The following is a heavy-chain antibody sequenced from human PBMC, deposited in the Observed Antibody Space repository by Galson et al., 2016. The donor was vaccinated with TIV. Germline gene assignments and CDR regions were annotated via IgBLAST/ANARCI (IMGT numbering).Heavy chain of an antibody. CDR2: VYYTGTS. CDR3: AGEPLPRDSLDV. J-gene: IGHJ3*01. V-gene: IGHV4-31*03. CDR1: GDSVSNAAYY. Sequence: LTCSVSGDSVSNAAYYWTWIRQLPGKGLEWIGNVYYTGTSYYNPSLKSRITMSVDTSKNQFSLKLTSVTAADSALYFCAGEPLPRDSLDVWGQGTGVTVSA.